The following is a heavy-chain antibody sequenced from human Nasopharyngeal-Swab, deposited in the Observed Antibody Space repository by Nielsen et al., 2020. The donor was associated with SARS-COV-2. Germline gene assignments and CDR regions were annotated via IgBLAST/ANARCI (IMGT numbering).Heavy chain of an antibody. CDR1: GFTFSSHW. Sequence: GGSLRLSCAASGFTFSSHWMPWVRQAPGKGLVWVPRISSDGSSTNYADSVKGRFTISRDNAKNTLYLQMNSLRAEDTAVYYCARGGSGSPMGHDYWGQGTLVTVSS. CDR3: ARGGSGSPMGHDY. V-gene: IGHV3-74*01. D-gene: IGHD3-10*01. J-gene: IGHJ4*02. CDR2: ISSDGSST.